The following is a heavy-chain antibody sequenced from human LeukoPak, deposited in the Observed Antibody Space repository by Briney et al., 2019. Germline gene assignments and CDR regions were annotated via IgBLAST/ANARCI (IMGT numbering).Heavy chain of an antibody. CDR1: GYTFTGYY. CDR3: ARDSYYYDSSDSR. V-gene: IGHV1-2*02. D-gene: IGHD3-22*01. CDR2: INPNSGGT. Sequence: GASVKVSCKASGYTFTGYYMHWVRQAPGQGLEWMGWINPNSGGTNYAQKFQVRVTMTRDTSISTAYMELSRLRSDDTAVYYCARDSYYYDSSDSRWGQGTLVTVSS. J-gene: IGHJ4*02.